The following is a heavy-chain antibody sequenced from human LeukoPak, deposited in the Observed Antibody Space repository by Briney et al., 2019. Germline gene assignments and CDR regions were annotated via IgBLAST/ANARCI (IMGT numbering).Heavy chain of an antibody. CDR2: ISGSGGST. Sequence: GGTLRLSCAASGFTFSSYGMSWVRQAPEKGLEWVSAISGSGGSTYYADSVKGRFTISRDNAKNSLYLQMNSLRAEDTAVYYCARAFYYGSRYYYMDVWGKGTTVTISS. CDR1: GFTFSSYG. CDR3: ARAFYYGSRYYYMDV. D-gene: IGHD3-10*01. J-gene: IGHJ6*03. V-gene: IGHV3-23*01.